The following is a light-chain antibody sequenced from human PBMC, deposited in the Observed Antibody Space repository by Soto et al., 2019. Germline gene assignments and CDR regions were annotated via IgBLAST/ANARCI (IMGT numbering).Light chain of an antibody. CDR1: QSVSSY. CDR3: QQRNIWPPVT. J-gene: IGKJ5*01. CDR2: DTS. V-gene: IGKV3-11*01. Sequence: EIVLTQSAATLSLSPGERATLSCRASQSVSSYLAWYQQKPGQAPRLLIYDTSNRATGIPARFSGSGSGTDSTLTISSLEPEDSAIYYCQQRNIWPPVTFGQGTRLEV.